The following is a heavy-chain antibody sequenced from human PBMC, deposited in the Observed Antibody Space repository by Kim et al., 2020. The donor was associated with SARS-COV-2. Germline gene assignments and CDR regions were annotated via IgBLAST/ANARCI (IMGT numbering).Heavy chain of an antibody. J-gene: IGHJ4*02. CDR3: TSRPYSWSWAGSGSKDY. CDR2: IRSKAYGGTT. Sequence: GGSLRLSCTASGFTFGDYAMSWFRQAPGKGLEWVGFIRSKAYGGTTEYAASVKGRFTISRDDSKSIAYLQMNSLKTEDTAVYYCTSRPYSWSWAGSGSKDYWGQGTLVTVSS. V-gene: IGHV3-49*03. D-gene: IGHD1-26*01. CDR1: GFTFGDYA.